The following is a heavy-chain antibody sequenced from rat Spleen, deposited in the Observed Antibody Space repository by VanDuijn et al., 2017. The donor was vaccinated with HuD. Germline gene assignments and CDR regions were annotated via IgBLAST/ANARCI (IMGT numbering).Heavy chain of an antibody. D-gene: IGHD1-11*01. Sequence: EVQLVESGGGLVQPGRSMKLSCVASGFTFNNYWMTWIRQAPGKGLDWVASITNAAGKVYYPDSVKGRFTISRDNAKSTLYLQMDSLRSEDTATYYCTTANNGGFSELYYFDYWGQGVMVTVSS. CDR2: ITNAAGKV. CDR1: GFTFNNYW. J-gene: IGHJ2*01. CDR3: TTANNGGFSELYYFDY. V-gene: IGHV5-31*01.